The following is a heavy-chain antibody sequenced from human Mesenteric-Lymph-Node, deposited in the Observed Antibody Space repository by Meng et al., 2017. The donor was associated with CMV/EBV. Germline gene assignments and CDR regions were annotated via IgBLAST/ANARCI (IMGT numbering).Heavy chain of an antibody. D-gene: IGHD3-3*01. CDR2: MSVSGGGT. V-gene: IGHV3-23*01. Sequence: ETLSLTCTVSGYSITSGYYWGWIRQPPGKGLEWVSAMSVSGGGTYYADSVKGRFTISRDNSKNTLYLQMNSLRAEDTAVYYCAKDRRWLLSPSYSYFDYWGQGTLVTVSS. CDR1: GYSITSGYY. J-gene: IGHJ4*02. CDR3: AKDRRWLLSPSYSYFDY.